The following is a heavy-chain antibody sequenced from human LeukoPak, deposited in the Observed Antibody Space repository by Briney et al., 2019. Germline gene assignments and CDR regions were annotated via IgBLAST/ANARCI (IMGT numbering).Heavy chain of an antibody. CDR1: GDSIGHYY. J-gene: IGHJ4*02. Sequence: SETLSLTCIVSGDSIGHYYWSWIRQPPGKGLEWIGYIFYSGTTDYNPSLKTRVSMSLDTSKNQFSLKLTSVTAADTAVYFCARVSYPPPNPFDSWGQGIQVTVSS. D-gene: IGHD3-16*01. V-gene: IGHV4-59*01. CDR3: ARVSYPPPNPFDS. CDR2: IFYSGTT.